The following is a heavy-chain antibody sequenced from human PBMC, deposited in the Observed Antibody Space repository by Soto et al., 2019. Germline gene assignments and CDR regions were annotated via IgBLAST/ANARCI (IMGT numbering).Heavy chain of an antibody. J-gene: IGHJ4*02. V-gene: IGHV1-46*01. CDR3: ARDHRYYDSSGYYYPIGY. D-gene: IGHD3-22*01. CDR2: INPSGGST. Sequence: ASLKVSCKASGYTFTSYYMHWVRQAPGQGLEWMGIINPSGGSTSYAQRFQGRVTMTRDTSTSTVYMELSSLRFEDTAVYYCARDHRYYDSSGYYYPIGYWGQGTLVTVSS. CDR1: GYTFTSYY.